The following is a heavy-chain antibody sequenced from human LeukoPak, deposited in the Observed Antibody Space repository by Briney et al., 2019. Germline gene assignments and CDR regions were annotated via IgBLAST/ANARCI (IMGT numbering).Heavy chain of an antibody. Sequence: GGSLRLSCAASGFTFSSYAMSWVRQAPGKGLEWVSAISGSGGSTYYADSVKGRFTISRDNAKNSLYLQMNSLRAEDTAVYYCAKDRTAKRWLTFDYWGQGTLVTVSS. J-gene: IGHJ4*02. CDR1: GFTFSSYA. V-gene: IGHV3-23*01. CDR3: AKDRTAKRWLTFDY. D-gene: IGHD6-19*01. CDR2: ISGSGGST.